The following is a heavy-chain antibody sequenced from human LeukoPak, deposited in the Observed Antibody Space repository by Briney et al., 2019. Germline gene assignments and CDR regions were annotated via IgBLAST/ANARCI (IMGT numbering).Heavy chain of an antibody. D-gene: IGHD6-19*01. J-gene: IGHJ6*02. Sequence: SAKVSSKASGYTFTNYYIHWVRHAPGQGLEWMGGIIPMSGTTNYAQKFQGRVTITADESTNTAYMALSSLRSEDTAVYYCAREQWLVPHRYYYYGMDVWGQGTTVTVSS. CDR3: AREQWLVPHRYYYYGMDV. CDR1: GYTFTNYY. CDR2: IIPMSGTT. V-gene: IGHV1-69*13.